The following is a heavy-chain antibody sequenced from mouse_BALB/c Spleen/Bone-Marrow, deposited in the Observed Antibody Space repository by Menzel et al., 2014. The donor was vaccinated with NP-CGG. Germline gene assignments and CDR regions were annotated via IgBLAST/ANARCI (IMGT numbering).Heavy chain of an antibody. CDR2: ISDGGSYT. D-gene: IGHD1-1*01. CDR1: GFTFSDYY. V-gene: IGHV5-4*02. CDR3: ARGSSYFDY. Sequence: EVQLQQSGGGLVKPGGSLKLSCAASGFTFSDYYMYWVRQTPEKRLEWVATISDGGSYTYYPDSVKGRFTISRDNAKNNLYLQMSSPKSEDTAMYYCARGSSYFDYWGQGTTLTVSS. J-gene: IGHJ2*01.